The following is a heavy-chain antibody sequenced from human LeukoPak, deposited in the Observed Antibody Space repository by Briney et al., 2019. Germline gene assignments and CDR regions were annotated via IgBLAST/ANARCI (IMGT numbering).Heavy chain of an antibody. CDR3: ARDLGAATIDQIFDY. V-gene: IGHV3-33*01. Sequence: TGGSLRLSCAASGFTFSSYGMHWVRQAPGKGLEWVAVIWYDGSNKYYADSVKGRFTISRDNSKNTLYLQMNSLRAEDTAVYYCARDLGAATIDQIFDYWGQGTLVTVSS. D-gene: IGHD2-15*01. J-gene: IGHJ4*02. CDR1: GFTFSSYG. CDR2: IWYDGSNK.